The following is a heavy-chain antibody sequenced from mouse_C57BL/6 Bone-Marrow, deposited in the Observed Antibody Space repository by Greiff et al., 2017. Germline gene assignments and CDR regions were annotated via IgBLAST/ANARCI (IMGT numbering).Heavy chain of an antibody. D-gene: IGHD1-1*02. Sequence: VQLQESGAELARPGASVKLSCKASGYTFTSYGISWVKQRTGQGLEWIGEIYPRSGNTYYNEKFKGKATLTADKSSSTAYMELRSLTSEDSAVYFCARSGPLWSLDYWGQGTTLTVSS. CDR3: ARSGPLWSLDY. CDR1: GYTFTSYG. CDR2: IYPRSGNT. V-gene: IGHV1-81*01. J-gene: IGHJ2*01.